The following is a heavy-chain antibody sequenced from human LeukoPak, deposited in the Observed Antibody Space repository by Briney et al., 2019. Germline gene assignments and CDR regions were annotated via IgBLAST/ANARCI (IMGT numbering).Heavy chain of an antibody. D-gene: IGHD2/OR15-2a*01. CDR2: MSSTGNTT. J-gene: IGHJ2*01. CDR3: ARSSDYFTYFGL. Sequence: GGSLRLSCAASGFTLSDYYMTWIRQAPGKGLEWVSYMSSTGNTTYYADSVKGRFTVSRDNAKNSLFLQMDSLRAEDTAVYYCARSSDYFTYFGLWGRGSLVTVSS. V-gene: IGHV3-11*04. CDR1: GFTLSDYY.